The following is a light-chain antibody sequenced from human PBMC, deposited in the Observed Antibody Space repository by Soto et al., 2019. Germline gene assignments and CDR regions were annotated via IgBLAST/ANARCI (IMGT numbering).Light chain of an antibody. Sequence: QSALTQPRSVSGSPGRSVTISCTGTSSDVGGYNYVSWYQQHPGKAPKLMIYDGSKWPSGVPDRFSGSKSGNTASLTISGLQAEDEADYYCCSYAGNSLWVFGGGTKVPVL. V-gene: IGLV2-11*01. J-gene: IGLJ3*02. CDR3: CSYAGNSLWV. CDR1: SSDVGGYNY. CDR2: DGS.